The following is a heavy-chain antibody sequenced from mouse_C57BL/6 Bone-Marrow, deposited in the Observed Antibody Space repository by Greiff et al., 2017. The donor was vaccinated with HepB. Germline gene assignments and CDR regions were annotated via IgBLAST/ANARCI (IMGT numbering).Heavy chain of an antibody. J-gene: IGHJ2*01. Sequence: VHLVESGEGLVKPGGSLKLSCAASGFTFSSYAMSWVRQTPEKRLEWVAYISSGGDYIYYADTVKGRFTISRDNARNTLYLQMSSLKSEDTAMYYCTRDYYGSSFYFDYWGQGTTLTVSS. V-gene: IGHV5-9-1*02. CDR1: GFTFSSYA. CDR2: ISSGGDYI. D-gene: IGHD1-1*01. CDR3: TRDYYGSSFYFDY.